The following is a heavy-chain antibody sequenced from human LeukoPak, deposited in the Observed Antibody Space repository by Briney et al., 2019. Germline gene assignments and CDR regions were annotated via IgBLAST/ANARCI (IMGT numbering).Heavy chain of an antibody. CDR3: ARGAYYYGSGRDYFDY. D-gene: IGHD3-10*01. Sequence: SETLSLTCTVSGGAISSYYWSWIRQPAGKGLEWIGRIYTSGSTNYNPSLKSRVTMSVDTSKNQFSLKLSSVTAADTAVYYCARGAYYYGSGRDYFDYWGQGTLVTVSS. V-gene: IGHV4-4*07. CDR2: IYTSGST. CDR1: GGAISSYY. J-gene: IGHJ4*02.